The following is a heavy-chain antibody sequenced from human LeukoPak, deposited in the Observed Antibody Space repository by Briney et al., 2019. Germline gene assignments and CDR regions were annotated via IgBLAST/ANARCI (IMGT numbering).Heavy chain of an antibody. V-gene: IGHV4-34*01. D-gene: IGHD3-22*01. CDR3: ANLVVTNLDAFDI. Sequence: NPSETLSLTCAVYGGSFSGYYWSWIRQPPGKGLEWIGEINHSGSTNYNPSLKSRVTISVDTSKNQFSLKLSSVTAADTAVYYRANLVVTNLDAFDIWGQGTMVTVSS. CDR2: INHSGST. J-gene: IGHJ3*02. CDR1: GGSFSGYY.